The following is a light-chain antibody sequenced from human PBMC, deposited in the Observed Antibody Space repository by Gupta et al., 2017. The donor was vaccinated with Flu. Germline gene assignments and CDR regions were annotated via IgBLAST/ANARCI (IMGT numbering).Light chain of an antibody. J-gene: IGLJ3*02. CDR1: SSDVGGYNY. CDR3: SSYAGSNRV. Sequence: QSALTQPPPASRSPGQPVTISCTGTSSDVGGYNYVSWYQQHPGKAPKLMIYEVSKRPSGVPDRFSGSKSGNTASLTVSGLQAEDEADYYCSSYAGSNRVFGGGTKLTVL. CDR2: EVS. V-gene: IGLV2-8*02.